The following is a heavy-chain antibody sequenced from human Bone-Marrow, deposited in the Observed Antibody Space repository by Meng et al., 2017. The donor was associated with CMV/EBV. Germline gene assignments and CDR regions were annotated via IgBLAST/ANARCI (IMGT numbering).Heavy chain of an antibody. D-gene: IGHD4-17*01. J-gene: IGHJ4*02. CDR3: ARNDYGDYVYFDY. CDR2: IYYSGST. CDR1: GGSISSGDYY. V-gene: IGHV4-30-4*08. Sequence: SGGSISSGDYYWSWIRQPPGKGLEWIGYIYYSGSTYYNPSLKSRVTISVDTSKNQFSPKLSSVTAADTAVYYCARNDYGDYVYFDYWGQGTLVTVSS.